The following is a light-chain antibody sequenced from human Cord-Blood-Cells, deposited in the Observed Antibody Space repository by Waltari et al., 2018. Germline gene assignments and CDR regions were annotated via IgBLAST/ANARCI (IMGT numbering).Light chain of an antibody. CDR1: QRVSSN. J-gene: IGKJ1*01. CDR3: QQDNNWWT. CDR2: GAS. Sequence: EIVMTQSPATLSVSPGERATLSCRASQRVSSNLAWYQQKPGQAPSLLSYGASPRATGIPARFSVSGSGTEFTLTISSLQSEDFAVYYCQQDNNWWTFGQGTKVEIK. V-gene: IGKV3-15*01.